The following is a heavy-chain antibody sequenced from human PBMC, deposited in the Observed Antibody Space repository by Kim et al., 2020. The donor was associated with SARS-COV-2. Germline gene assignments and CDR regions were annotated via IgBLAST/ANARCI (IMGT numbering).Heavy chain of an antibody. CDR3: ARLGAGRFDY. J-gene: IGHJ4*02. Sequence: NTNYAQKLQGRVTMTTDTSTSTAYMELRSLRSDDTAVYYCARLGAGRFDYWGQGTLVTVSS. V-gene: IGHV1-18*01. CDR2: NT. D-gene: IGHD1-26*01.